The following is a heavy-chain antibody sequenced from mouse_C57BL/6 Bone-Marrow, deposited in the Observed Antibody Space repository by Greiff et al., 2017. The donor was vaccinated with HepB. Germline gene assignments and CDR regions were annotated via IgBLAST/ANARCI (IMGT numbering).Heavy chain of an antibody. CDR2: IDPSDSYT. CDR1: GYTFTSYW. D-gene: IGHD1-1*01. V-gene: IGHV1-59*01. Sequence: VQLQQPGAELVRPGTSVKLSCKASGYTFTSYWMHWVKQRPGQGLEWIGVIDPSDSYTNYNQKFKGKATLTVDTSSSTAYMQLSSLTSEDSAVYYCARRGYGSSSTSSFAYWGQGTLVTVSA. J-gene: IGHJ3*01. CDR3: ARRGYGSSSTSSFAY.